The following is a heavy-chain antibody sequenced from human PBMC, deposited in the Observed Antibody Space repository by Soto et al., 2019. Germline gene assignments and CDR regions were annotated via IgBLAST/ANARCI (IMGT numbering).Heavy chain of an antibody. V-gene: IGHV4-34*01. CDR3: ASARWDY. J-gene: IGHJ4*02. CDR2: IYHTGST. Sequence: SETLSLTCAVSGGSFNANYWSWIRQPPGKGLEWIGEIYHTGSTNYNPSLKSRVAISVDTSKNQFSLKLSSVTAADTAVYYCASARWDYWGQGTLVTVSS. CDR1: GGSFNANY.